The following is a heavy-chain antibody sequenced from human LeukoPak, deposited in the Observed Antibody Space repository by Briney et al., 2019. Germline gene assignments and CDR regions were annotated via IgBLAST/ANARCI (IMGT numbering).Heavy chain of an antibody. CDR2: ISAYNGNT. CDR1: GYTFTSYG. Sequence: GASVKVSCKASGYTFTSYGISWVRQAPGQGLEWMGWISAYNGNTNYAQKLQGRVTMTTDTSTSTAYMELRSLRSDDTAVYCCARGDYSKDYYYGMDVWGQGTTVTVSS. D-gene: IGHD4-11*01. CDR3: ARGDYSKDYYYGMDV. J-gene: IGHJ6*02. V-gene: IGHV1-18*01.